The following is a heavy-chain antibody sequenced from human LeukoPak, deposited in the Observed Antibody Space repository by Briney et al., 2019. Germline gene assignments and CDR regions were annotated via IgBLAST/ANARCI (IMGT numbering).Heavy chain of an antibody. J-gene: IGHJ4*02. D-gene: IGHD6-13*01. V-gene: IGHV1-18*01. CDR3: ARVIAAAGPYYFDY. CDR2: ISAYNAKT. CDR1: GYTFTSYG. Sequence: ASVKVSCKASGYTFTSYGISWVRQAPGQGLEWMGWISAYNAKTNYAQELQGRVTITTATSTSTAYMELRSLRSDDTAVYYCARVIAAAGPYYFDYWGQGTLVTVSS.